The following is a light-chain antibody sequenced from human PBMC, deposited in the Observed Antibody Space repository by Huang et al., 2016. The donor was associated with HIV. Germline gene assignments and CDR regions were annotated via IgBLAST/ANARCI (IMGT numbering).Light chain of an antibody. J-gene: IGKJ2*01. Sequence: DIQITQSPSSLSASVGDTVIITCRASQKIKRYLNWYQQEPGKAPKILISASSNLQSGVPSTCSGSGSGTDFTLTINSLQPEDSATYYCQQSARTPRTFGQGTKLEI. CDR1: QKIKRY. CDR2: ASS. V-gene: IGKV1-39*01. CDR3: QQSARTPRT.